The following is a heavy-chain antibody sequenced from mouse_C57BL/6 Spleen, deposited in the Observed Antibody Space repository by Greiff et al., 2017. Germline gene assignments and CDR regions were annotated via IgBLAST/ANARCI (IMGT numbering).Heavy chain of an antibody. J-gene: IGHJ3*01. D-gene: IGHD2-4*01. CDR3: ARRGNYDYDPFAY. Sequence: EVQLKESGPELVKPGASVKISCTASGYSFTDYNMNWVKQSNGKSLEWIGVIKPNYGTNSYNQQFKGKATLTVDESSSTAYMQLNSLTSEDYAVYYCARRGNYDYDPFAYWGQGTLVTVSA. CDR2: IKPNYGTN. CDR1: GYSFTDYN. V-gene: IGHV1-39*01.